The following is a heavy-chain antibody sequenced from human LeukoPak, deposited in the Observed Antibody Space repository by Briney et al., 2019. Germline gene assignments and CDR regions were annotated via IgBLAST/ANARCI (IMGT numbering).Heavy chain of an antibody. J-gene: IGHJ3*01. CDR1: GFTFSYHW. Sequence: PGGSLRLSCAASGFTFSYHWMHSVRQVPGKGLVWVARLNGDGSSTAYVESVEGRFTISRDNAKNTLYLQMHRLGVEDTAVYYRAREGWKLESFDVWGQGTMITVSS. D-gene: IGHD4-23*01. V-gene: IGHV3-74*01. CDR2: LNGDGSST. CDR3: AREGWKLESFDV.